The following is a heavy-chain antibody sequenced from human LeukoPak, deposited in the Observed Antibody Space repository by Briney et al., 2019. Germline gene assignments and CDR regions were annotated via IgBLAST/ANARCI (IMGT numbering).Heavy chain of an antibody. D-gene: IGHD6-13*01. CDR2: IGDRGRNA. J-gene: IGHJ5*02. Sequence: GGSLRLTCAASGFTFSDYYMSWIRQAPGKGLEWVSYIGDRGRNAYYGDSVKGRFTISRDNAKNSLYLQMNSLRAEDTAVYYCARPRIAAAGMFYRWGQGILVTVSS. CDR1: GFTFSDYY. V-gene: IGHV3-11*01. CDR3: ARPRIAAAGMFYR.